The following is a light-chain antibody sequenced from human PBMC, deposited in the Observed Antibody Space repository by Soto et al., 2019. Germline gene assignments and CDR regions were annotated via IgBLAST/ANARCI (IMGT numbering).Light chain of an antibody. CDR3: CSYAGSYTLYV. V-gene: IGLV2-11*01. CDR2: DVS. J-gene: IGLJ1*01. CDR1: SSDVGGYNY. Sequence: SALTQPRSVDGSSGQAVTVSCTGTSSDVGGYNYVSWYQQHPGKAPKLMIYDVSKRPSGVPDRFSGSKSGNTASLTISGLQAEDEADYYCCSYAGSYTLYVFGTGTKVTVL.